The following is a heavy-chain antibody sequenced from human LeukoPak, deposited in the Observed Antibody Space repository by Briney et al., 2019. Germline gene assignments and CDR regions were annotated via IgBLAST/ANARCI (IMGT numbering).Heavy chain of an antibody. J-gene: IGHJ5*02. Sequence: GGSLRLSCAASGFTFSSYGMHWVRQAPGKGLEWVAVISYDGSNKYYADSVKGRFTISRDKSKNTLYLQMNSLRAEDTAVYYCAKDPQYYYDSSGYLDPWGQGTLVTVSS. D-gene: IGHD3-22*01. CDR1: GFTFSSYG. CDR2: ISYDGSNK. CDR3: AKDPQYYYDSSGYLDP. V-gene: IGHV3-30*18.